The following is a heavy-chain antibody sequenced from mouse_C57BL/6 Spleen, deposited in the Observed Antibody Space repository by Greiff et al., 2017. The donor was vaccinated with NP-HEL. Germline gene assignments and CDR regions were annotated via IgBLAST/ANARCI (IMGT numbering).Heavy chain of an antibody. Sequence: QVQLQQPGAELVKPGASVKLSCKASGYTFTSFWMHWVKQRPGQGLEWIGMIHPNSGSTNYNEKFKSKATLTVDKTSSTAYMQLSSLPSSDSAVYSCARGTRSYFDYWGQGTTLTVSS. CDR3: ARGTRSYFDY. D-gene: IGHD3-3*01. V-gene: IGHV1-64*01. J-gene: IGHJ2*01. CDR2: IHPNSGST. CDR1: GYTFTSFW.